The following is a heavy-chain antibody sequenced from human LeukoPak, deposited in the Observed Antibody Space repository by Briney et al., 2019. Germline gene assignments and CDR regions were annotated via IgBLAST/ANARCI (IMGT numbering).Heavy chain of an antibody. CDR1: GGSISSYY. CDR3: ARQYGANSKFDY. CDR2: IYYSGYT. J-gene: IGHJ4*02. Sequence: SETLSLTCNVSGGSISSYYWSWIRQPPGEGLEWIGYIYYSGYTNYNPSLESRVTISVDTSKNQFSLKLSSVTAADTAVYYCARQYGANSKFDYWGQGTLVTVSS. V-gene: IGHV4-59*08. D-gene: IGHD4-23*01.